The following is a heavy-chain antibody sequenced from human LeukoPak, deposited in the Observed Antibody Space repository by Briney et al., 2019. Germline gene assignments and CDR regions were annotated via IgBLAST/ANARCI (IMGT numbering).Heavy chain of an antibody. V-gene: IGHV2-5*02. CDR1: GFSLSTSGVA. CDR2: MYWDDDK. D-gene: IGHD6-13*01. J-gene: IGHJ5*02. Sequence: SGPTLVKPTQTLRLTCTFSGFSLSTSGVAVGWIRQPPGKSLERIALMYWDDDKRYSPSLKSRLTVTKDTSKNQVVLTMTNMDPVDTATYYCAHNGDDSSRNWFDTWGQGILVTVSS. CDR3: AHNGDDSSRNWFDT.